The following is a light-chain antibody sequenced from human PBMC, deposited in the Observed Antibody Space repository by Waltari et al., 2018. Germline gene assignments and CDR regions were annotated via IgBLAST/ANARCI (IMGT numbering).Light chain of an antibody. J-gene: IGLJ2*01. CDR2: NDN. V-gene: IGLV3-25*03. CDR1: ALSNQY. CDR3: QSADSSSPYVL. Sequence: HDLTQLPSVSVSPGQTARISCSGDALSNQYTYWYPPKAGQAPLLVIYNDNERPSGSPERFSGSSSGTTVTLTISAVQAEDEADYYCQSADSSSPYVLFGGGTKLTVL.